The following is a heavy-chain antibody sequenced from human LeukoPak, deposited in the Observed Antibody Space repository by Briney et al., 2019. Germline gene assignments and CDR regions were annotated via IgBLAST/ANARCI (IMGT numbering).Heavy chain of an antibody. CDR1: GYTFTGNY. D-gene: IGHD1-1*01. Sequence: ASVHVSCKASGYTFTGNYMHWVRQAPGQGLEWLGWVNPNNGGTNYAQKFQGRVTMTRDTSISTAYMELRGLRPDDTAIYYCARATTTAFDYWGQGNLVTVSS. CDR2: VNPNNGGT. J-gene: IGHJ4*02. CDR3: ARATTTAFDY. V-gene: IGHV1-2*02.